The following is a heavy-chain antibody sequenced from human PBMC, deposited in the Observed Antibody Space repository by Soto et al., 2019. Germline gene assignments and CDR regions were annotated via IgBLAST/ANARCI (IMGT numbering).Heavy chain of an antibody. CDR2: ISYDGNYI. Sequence: GGSLRLSCEASGFAFSSYAMHWVRQAPGKGLEWVGVISYDGNYIYYADSVKGRFTISRDNSKNTLYVQVNSLRPEDTAVYYCAKGILSATIGPYAMDVWGQGTTVTVSS. CDR3: AKGILSATIGPYAMDV. D-gene: IGHD3-16*01. V-gene: IGHV3-30*18. CDR1: GFAFSSYA. J-gene: IGHJ6*02.